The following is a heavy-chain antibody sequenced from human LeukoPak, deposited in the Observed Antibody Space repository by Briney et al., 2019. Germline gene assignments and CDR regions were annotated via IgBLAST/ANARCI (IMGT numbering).Heavy chain of an antibody. D-gene: IGHD4-23*01. J-gene: IGHJ4*02. V-gene: IGHV4-59*08. CDR2: IYYSGST. CDR1: GGSISSYY. CDR3: ARPGRRGVRWGFDY. Sequence: PSETLSLTCTVSGGSISSYYWSWIRQPPGKGLEWIGYIYYSGSTNYNPSLKSRVTISVDTSKNQFSLKLSSVTAADTAVYYCARPGRRGVRWGFDYWGQGTLVTVSS.